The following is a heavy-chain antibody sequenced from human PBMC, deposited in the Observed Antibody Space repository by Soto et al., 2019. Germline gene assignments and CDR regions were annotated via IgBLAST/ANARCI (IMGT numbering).Heavy chain of an antibody. CDR1: GGSISSGGYY. CDR3: ASRYCSSTSCYTFDY. J-gene: IGHJ4*02. D-gene: IGHD2-2*01. CDR2: IYYSGST. Sequence: TVSGGSISSGGYYWSWIRQHPGKGLEWIGYIYYSGSTYYNPSLKSRVTISVDTSKNQFSLKLSSVTAADTAVYYCASRYCSSTSCYTFDYWGQGTLVTVSS. V-gene: IGHV4-31*02.